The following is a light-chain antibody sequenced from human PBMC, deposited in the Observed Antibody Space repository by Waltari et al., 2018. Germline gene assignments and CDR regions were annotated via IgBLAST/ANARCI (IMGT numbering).Light chain of an antibody. V-gene: IGLV2-23*01. Sequence: QSALTQPASVSGSPGQSITISCPQTSSDGGGYNLVSWYQQHPGKVPKLIIYEGDRRPSGVSNRFSWSRSGNTASLTISGLQAEDEADYYCCSYAGSSTVVFGGGTKLTVL. CDR1: SSDGGGYNL. J-gene: IGLJ2*01. CDR2: EGD. CDR3: CSYAGSSTVV.